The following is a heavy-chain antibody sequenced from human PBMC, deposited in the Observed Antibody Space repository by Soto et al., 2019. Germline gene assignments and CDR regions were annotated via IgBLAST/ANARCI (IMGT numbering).Heavy chain of an antibody. V-gene: IGHV3-64D*08. CDR1: GFTFSSYA. CDR3: VKGETAAGTSYFNS. J-gene: IGHJ4*02. D-gene: IGHD6-13*01. Sequence: GGSLRLSCSASGFTFSSYAMHWVRQAPGKGLEYVSAISSNGGSTYYADSVKGRFTISRDNSKNTLYLQMSSLRAEDTAVYYCVKGETAAGTSYFNSWGREPLVTVSS. CDR2: ISSNGGST.